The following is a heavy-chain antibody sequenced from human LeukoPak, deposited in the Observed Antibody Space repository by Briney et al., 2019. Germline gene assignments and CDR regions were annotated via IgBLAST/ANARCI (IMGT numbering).Heavy chain of an antibody. CDR1: GYTFTGYY. CDR2: INPSGGST. J-gene: IGHJ4*02. V-gene: IGHV1-46*01. D-gene: IGHD3-10*01. CDR3: ARGLWCGDLRNPYFDY. Sequence: LRASVKVSCKASGYTFTGYYMHWVRQAPGQGLEWMGIINPSGGSTSYAQKFQGRVTMTRDTSTSTVYMELSSLRSEDTAVYYCARGLWCGDLRNPYFDYWGQGTLVTVSS.